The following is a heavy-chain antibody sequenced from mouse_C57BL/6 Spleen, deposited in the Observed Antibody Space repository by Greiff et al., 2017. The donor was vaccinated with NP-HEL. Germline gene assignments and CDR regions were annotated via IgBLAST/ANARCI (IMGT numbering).Heavy chain of an antibody. J-gene: IGHJ4*01. CDR3: ARCYYGSSYGNYYAMDY. CDR1: GFSLSTFGMG. V-gene: IGHV8-8*01. Sequence: QVTLKVSGPGILQPSQTLSLTCSFSGFSLSTFGMGVGWIRQPSGKGLEWLAHIWWDDDKYYNPALKSRLTISKDTSKNQVFLKIANVDTADTATYYCARCYYGSSYGNYYAMDYWGQGTSVTVSS. CDR2: IWWDDDK. D-gene: IGHD1-1*01.